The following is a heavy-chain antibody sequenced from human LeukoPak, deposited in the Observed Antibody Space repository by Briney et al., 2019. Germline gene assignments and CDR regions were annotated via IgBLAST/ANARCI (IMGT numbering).Heavy chain of an antibody. CDR3: ARSVFSDYYGSGSYMFDP. CDR2: TYYSGST. J-gene: IGHJ5*02. D-gene: IGHD3-10*01. V-gene: IGHV4-30-4*01. CDR1: GGSISSGDYY. Sequence: PSQTLSLTCTVSGGSISSGDYYWSWIRQPPGKGLEWIGYTYYSGSTYYNPSLKSRVTISVDTSKNQFSLKLSSVTAADTAVYYCARSVFSDYYGSGSYMFDPWGQGTLVTVSS.